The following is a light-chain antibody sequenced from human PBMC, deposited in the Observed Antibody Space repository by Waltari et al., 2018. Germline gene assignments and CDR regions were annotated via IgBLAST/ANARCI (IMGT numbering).Light chain of an antibody. J-gene: IGLJ2*01. CDR3: CAYAGSAI. CDR2: DVN. V-gene: IGLV2-11*01. CDR1: SSDLGSYNY. Sequence: QSALTQTRSVSGSPGQSVTISCTGTSSDLGSYNYVCWYQQHPGKAPRLMIYDVNKRPSGVPDRFSGSKSGNTASLTISGLQAEDEADYYCCAYAGSAIFGGGTELTVL.